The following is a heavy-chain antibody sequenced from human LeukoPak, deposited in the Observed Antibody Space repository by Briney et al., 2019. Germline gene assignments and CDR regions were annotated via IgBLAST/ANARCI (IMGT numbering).Heavy chain of an antibody. CDR1: GFTFSSYD. Sequence: GGSLRLSCAACGFTFSSYDMQWVREARGKGVESVSAIGTAADTYYPASVKARFTISRENPKNSLYLQMNSLRAEDTAVYYCARPSREDYSFDYWGQGTLVTVSS. J-gene: IGHJ4*02. V-gene: IGHV3-13*01. CDR3: ARPSREDYSFDY. CDR2: IGTAADT. D-gene: IGHD2-21*01.